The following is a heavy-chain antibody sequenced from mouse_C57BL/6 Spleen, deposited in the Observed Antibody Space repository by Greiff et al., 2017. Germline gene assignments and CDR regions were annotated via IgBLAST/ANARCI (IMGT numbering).Heavy chain of an antibody. CDR2: IDPEDGDT. D-gene: IGHD1-1*01. V-gene: IGHV14-2*01. CDR1: GFNIKAYY. CDR3: ARNKKGSSYRFAY. Sequence: EVQLQQSGAELVKPGASVKLSCTASGFNIKAYYMHWVKQRTEQGLEWVGRIDPEDGDTKYAPKVQGQATITADTSSNTAYLQLSSLTSEDTAVYYCARNKKGSSYRFAYWGQGTLVTVSA. J-gene: IGHJ3*01.